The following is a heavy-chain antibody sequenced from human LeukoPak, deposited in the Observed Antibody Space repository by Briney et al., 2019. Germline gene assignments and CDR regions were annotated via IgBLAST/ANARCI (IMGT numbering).Heavy chain of an antibody. J-gene: IGHJ3*02. Sequence: SVKVSCKASGGTFSSYAISWVRQAPGQGLEWMGGIIPIFGTANYAQKFQGRVTITADESTSTAYMELSSLRSEDTAVYYCARDSPIFGVVYDAFDIWGQGTMVTVSS. V-gene: IGHV1-69*13. D-gene: IGHD3-3*01. CDR1: GGTFSSYA. CDR3: ARDSPIFGVVYDAFDI. CDR2: IIPIFGTA.